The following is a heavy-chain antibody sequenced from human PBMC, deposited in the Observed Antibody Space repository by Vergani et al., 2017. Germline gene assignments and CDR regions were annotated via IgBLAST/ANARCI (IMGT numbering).Heavy chain of an antibody. V-gene: IGHV3-9*02. CDR3: AKEVGGSSGGGWFDP. CDR2: ISWNSNSI. CDR1: GFTSAGYA. Sequence: EVQLEESGGGLVLPGRSLRLSCVASGFTSAGYAMHWVRQAPGKGLEWVSGISWNSNSIGYADSVKGRFTISRDNAKNSLYLQMNSLRAEDTALYYCAKEVGGSSGGGWFDPWGQGTLVTVSS. D-gene: IGHD6-6*01. J-gene: IGHJ5*02.